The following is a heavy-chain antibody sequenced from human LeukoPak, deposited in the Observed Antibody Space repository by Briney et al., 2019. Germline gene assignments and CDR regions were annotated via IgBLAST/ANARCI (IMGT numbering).Heavy chain of an antibody. J-gene: IGHJ1*01. CDR3: ARTGHYYDSSGYYSEYFQH. CDR2: IIPILGIA. Sequence: SVRVSCKASGGTFSSYAISWVRQAPGQGLEWMGRIIPILGIANYAQKFQGRVTITADKSTSTAYMELSSLRSEDTAVYYCARTGHYYDSSGYYSEYFQHWGQGTLVTVSS. CDR1: GGTFSSYA. V-gene: IGHV1-69*04. D-gene: IGHD3-22*01.